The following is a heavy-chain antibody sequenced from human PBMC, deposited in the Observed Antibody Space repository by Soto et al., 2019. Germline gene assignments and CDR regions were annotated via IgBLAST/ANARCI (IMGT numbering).Heavy chain of an antibody. V-gene: IGHV4-39*01. Sequence: SETLSLTYTVTGDSISSRSYYWGWIRQPPGKGLEWIGSIYYSGSTYNDPSLRSRVSMSIDTSKDQFSLKLKSVTAADTALYFCARQRTSVVTQAYFDVSGPGSLVTVSS. CDR2: IYYSGST. CDR3: ARQRTSVVTQAYFDV. J-gene: IGHJ4*02. D-gene: IGHD2-21*02. CDR1: GDSISSRSYY.